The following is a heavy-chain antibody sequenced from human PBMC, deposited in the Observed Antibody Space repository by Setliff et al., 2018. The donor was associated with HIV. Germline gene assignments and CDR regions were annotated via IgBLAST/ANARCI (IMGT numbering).Heavy chain of an antibody. Sequence: ASVKVSCKASGYTFTGYYMHWVRQAPGQGLEWMGRINPNYGGTNYAQKFQGRVTMTRDTSIITAYMELSSLRYDDTAVYYCARGSAYWDFDYWGQGTLVTVSS. CDR3: ARGSAYWDFDY. J-gene: IGHJ4*02. D-gene: IGHD2-8*02. CDR1: GYTFTGYY. V-gene: IGHV1-2*06. CDR2: INPNYGGT.